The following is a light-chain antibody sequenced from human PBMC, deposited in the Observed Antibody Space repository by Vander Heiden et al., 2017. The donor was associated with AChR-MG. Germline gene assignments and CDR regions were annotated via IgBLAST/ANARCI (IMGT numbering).Light chain of an antibody. CDR3: QQSYSTPYT. CDR2: TAS. V-gene: IGKV1-39*01. J-gene: IGKJ2*01. CDR1: QSISSY. Sequence: DIQMTQPPSSLPASVGDSVTITCRASQSISSYLNWYQQKPGKAPKLLIYTASSLQSGVPSRFSGSGSGTDFTLTISSLQPEDFATYYCQQSYSTPYTFGQGTKLEIK.